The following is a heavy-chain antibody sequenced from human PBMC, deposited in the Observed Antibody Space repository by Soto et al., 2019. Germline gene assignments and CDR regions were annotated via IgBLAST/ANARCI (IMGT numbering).Heavy chain of an antibody. D-gene: IGHD3-22*01. CDR2: TSGSGDST. Sequence: PGGSLRLSCAASKFIFSSYAMSWVRQAPGKGLEWVSTTSGSGDSTYYADSVKGRFTISRDNDRGLVYLQMNSLRADDTAVYYCARDPPLSMIVVVGVDDFWGQGTLVTVSS. CDR3: ARDPPLSMIVVVGVDDF. J-gene: IGHJ4*02. CDR1: KFIFSSYA. V-gene: IGHV3-23*01.